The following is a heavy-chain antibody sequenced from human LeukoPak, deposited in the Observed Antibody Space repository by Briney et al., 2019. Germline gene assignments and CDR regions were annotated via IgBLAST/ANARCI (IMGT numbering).Heavy chain of an antibody. CDR3: AREMAANEFDY. Sequence: ASVKVSCKASGYTFTSYAMHWVRQAPGQRLEWMGWINAGNGNTKYSQKFQGRVTITADESTSTAYMELSSLRSEDTAVYYCAREMAANEFDYWGQGTLVTVSS. J-gene: IGHJ4*02. CDR1: GYTFTSYA. D-gene: IGHD5-24*01. V-gene: IGHV1-3*01. CDR2: INAGNGNT.